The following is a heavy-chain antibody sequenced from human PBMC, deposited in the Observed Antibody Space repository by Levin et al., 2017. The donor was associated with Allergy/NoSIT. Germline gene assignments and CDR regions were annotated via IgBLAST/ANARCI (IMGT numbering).Heavy chain of an antibody. D-gene: IGHD3-22*01. CDR3: AWVRYYYDSKINYGMDV. Sequence: PGGSLRLSCAASGFTFSSYGMHWVRQAPGKGLEWVAVIWYDGSNKYYADSVKGRFTISRDNSKNTLYLQMNSLRAEDTAVYYCAWVRYYYDSKINYGMDVWGQGTTVTVSS. V-gene: IGHV3-33*01. J-gene: IGHJ6*02. CDR1: GFTFSSYG. CDR2: IWYDGSNK.